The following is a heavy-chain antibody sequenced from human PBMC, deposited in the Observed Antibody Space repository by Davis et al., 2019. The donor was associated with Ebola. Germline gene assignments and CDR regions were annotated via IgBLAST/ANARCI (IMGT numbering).Heavy chain of an antibody. Sequence: GESLKISCAASGFIFSSYSMNWVRQAPGKGLEWVSYISSSSSTIYYADSVKGRFTISRDNSKNTLYLQMNSLRAEDTAVYYCARDLGIVLVPAARQQDYWGQGTLVTVSS. CDR3: ARDLGIVLVPAARQQDY. J-gene: IGHJ4*02. CDR2: ISSSSSTI. CDR1: GFIFSSYS. D-gene: IGHD2-2*01. V-gene: IGHV3-48*01.